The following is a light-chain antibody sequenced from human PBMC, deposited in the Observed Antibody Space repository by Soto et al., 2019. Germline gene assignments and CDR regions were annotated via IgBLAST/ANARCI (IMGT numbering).Light chain of an antibody. CDR3: QQHNNWPHT. Sequence: EIVMTQSSATLSVSPGERATLSCRASQSVSSNLAWYQQKPGQAPRLLIYGASTRATGIPARFSGSGSGTEFTLTISSLQSEDFAVYYCQQHNNWPHTFGQGTKLEIK. CDR2: GAS. V-gene: IGKV3-15*01. CDR1: QSVSSN. J-gene: IGKJ2*01.